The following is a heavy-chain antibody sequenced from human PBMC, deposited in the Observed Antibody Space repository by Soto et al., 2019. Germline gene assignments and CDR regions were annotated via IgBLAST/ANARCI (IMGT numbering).Heavy chain of an antibody. D-gene: IGHD5-18*01. Sequence: QVQLVESGGGVVQPGRSLRLSCAASGFTFSSYAMHWVRQAPGKGLEWVAVISYDGSNKYYADSVKGRFTISRDNSKNTLYLQMNSLRAEDTAMYYCARDPVRGYSYGTGGELFDYWGQGTLVTVSS. V-gene: IGHV3-30-3*01. J-gene: IGHJ4*02. CDR1: GFTFSSYA. CDR3: ARDPVRGYSYGTGGELFDY. CDR2: ISYDGSNK.